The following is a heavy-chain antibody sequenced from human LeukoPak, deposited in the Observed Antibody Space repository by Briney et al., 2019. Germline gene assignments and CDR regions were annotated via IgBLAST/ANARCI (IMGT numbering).Heavy chain of an antibody. D-gene: IGHD3-10*01. J-gene: IGHJ4*02. CDR2: IIPIFGTA. CDR3: ASSYYSGSGTYYSLDY. CDR1: GGTFSSYA. Sequence: SVKVSCKASGGTFSSYAISWVRQAPGQGLEWMGGIIPIFGTANYAQKFQGRVTITADESTSTAYMELSSLRSEDTAVYYCASSYYSGSGTYYSLDYWGQGTLVSVSS. V-gene: IGHV1-69*01.